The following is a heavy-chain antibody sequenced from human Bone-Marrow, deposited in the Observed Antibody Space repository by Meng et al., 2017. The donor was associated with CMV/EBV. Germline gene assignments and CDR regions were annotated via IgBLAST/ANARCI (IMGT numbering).Heavy chain of an antibody. Sequence: SETLSLTCAVYGGSFSGYYWSWIRQPPGKGLEWIGEINHSGSTNYNPSLKSRVTISVDTSKNQFSLKLSSLTAADTAVYYCARVDSSSWGFDYWGQGSLVTVSS. CDR2: INHSGST. V-gene: IGHV4-34*01. CDR3: ARVDSSSWGFDY. D-gene: IGHD6-13*01. J-gene: IGHJ4*02. CDR1: GGSFSGYY.